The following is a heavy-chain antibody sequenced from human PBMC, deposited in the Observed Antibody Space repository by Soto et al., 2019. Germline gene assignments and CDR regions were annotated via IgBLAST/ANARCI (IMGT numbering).Heavy chain of an antibody. D-gene: IGHD3-22*01. V-gene: IGHV1-69*05. Sequence: SVKVSCKASGGTFSSYAISWVRQAPGQGLEWMGGIIPIFGTANYAQRFQGRVTITTDESTSTVYMELSSLRSEDTAVYYCARGDLYYDSSGSTFDYWGQGTLVTVSS. CDR3: ARGDLYYDSSGSTFDY. CDR1: GGTFSSYA. J-gene: IGHJ4*02. CDR2: IIPIFGTA.